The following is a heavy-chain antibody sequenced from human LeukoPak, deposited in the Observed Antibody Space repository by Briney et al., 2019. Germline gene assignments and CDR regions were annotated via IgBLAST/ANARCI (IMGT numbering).Heavy chain of an antibody. V-gene: IGHV3-23*01. CDR2: ISDRGGTT. CDR3: AKTTTGYSSGRFPGWPVDY. Sequence: GGSLRLSCAATGITLSNYGMSWVRQAPGEGLEWVAGISDRGGTTNYAESVKGRFTISRDNPKNTLYLQMSSLRAEDTAVYYCAKTTTGYSSGRFPGWPVDYWGQGTLVTVSS. CDR1: GITLSNYG. J-gene: IGHJ4*02. D-gene: IGHD6-19*01.